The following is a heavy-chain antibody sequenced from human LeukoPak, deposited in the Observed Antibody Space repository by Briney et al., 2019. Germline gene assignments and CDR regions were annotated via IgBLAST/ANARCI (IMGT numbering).Heavy chain of an antibody. Sequence: PGGSLRLSCAASGFTFSSYSMNWARQAPGKGLEWVSSISSSSSYIYYADSVKGRFTISRDNAKNSLYLQMNSLRAEDTAVYYCARARGFYGYRDYWGQGTLVTVSS. J-gene: IGHJ4*02. CDR3: ARARGFYGYRDY. V-gene: IGHV3-21*01. D-gene: IGHD5-24*01. CDR2: ISSSSSYI. CDR1: GFTFSSYS.